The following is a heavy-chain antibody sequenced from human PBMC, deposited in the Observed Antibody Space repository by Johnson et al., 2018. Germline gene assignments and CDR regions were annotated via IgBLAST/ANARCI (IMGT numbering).Heavy chain of an antibody. CDR2: INGHAT. J-gene: IGHJ6*03. Sequence: VQLVQSGGGLVQPGGYLKLSCAASGFTFNDFAMHWVRQASGKGLEWVGRINGHATAYAASVKGRFIIFRDDSSNTTYLQMNSLKTEDTAVYYCTKNNPGNYYYYMDVWGKGTTVTVSS. V-gene: IGHV3-73*01. CDR1: GFTFNDFA. CDR3: TKNNPGNYYYYMDV. D-gene: IGHD1-14*01.